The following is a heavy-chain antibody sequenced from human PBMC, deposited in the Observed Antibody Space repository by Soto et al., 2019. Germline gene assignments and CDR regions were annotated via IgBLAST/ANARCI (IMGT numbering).Heavy chain of an antibody. D-gene: IGHD6-13*01. CDR1: GGSISSYY. J-gene: IGHJ4*02. CDR3: ARQARGRSWLINDY. Sequence: SETLSLTCTVSGGSISSYYWSWIRQPPGKGLEWIGYIYYSGSTNYNPSLKSRVTISVDTSKNQFSLKLSSVTAADTAVYYCARQARGRSWLINDYWGQGTLVTVSS. V-gene: IGHV4-59*08. CDR2: IYYSGST.